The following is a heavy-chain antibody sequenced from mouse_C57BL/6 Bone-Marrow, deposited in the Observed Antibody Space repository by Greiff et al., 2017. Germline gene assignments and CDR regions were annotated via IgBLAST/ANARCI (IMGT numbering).Heavy chain of an antibody. V-gene: IGHV1-50*01. CDR2: IDPSDSYT. J-gene: IGHJ2*01. CDR3: LYGSSSFDY. D-gene: IGHD1-1*01. CDR1: GYTFTSYW. Sequence: QVQLQQSGAELVKPGASVKLSCKASGYTFTSYWMQWVKQRPGQGLEWIGEIDPSDSYTNYNQKVKGKATLTVDTSSSTAYMQLSSLTSEDSAVYYCLYGSSSFDYWGQGTTLTVSS.